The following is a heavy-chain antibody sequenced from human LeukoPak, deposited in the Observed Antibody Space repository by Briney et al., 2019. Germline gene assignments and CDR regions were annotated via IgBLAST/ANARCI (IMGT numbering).Heavy chain of an antibody. V-gene: IGHV1-69*02. Sequence: SVKVSCKASGGTFSSYTITWVRQAPGQGLEWMGRIIPMVDIANYAQNFQGRVTITADKSTSTAYMELTSLRSEDAAVYYCARARSIVGATGALYNGMDVWGQGTTVTVSS. J-gene: IGHJ6*02. D-gene: IGHD1-26*01. CDR2: IIPMVDIA. CDR1: GGTFSSYT. CDR3: ARARSIVGATGALYNGMDV.